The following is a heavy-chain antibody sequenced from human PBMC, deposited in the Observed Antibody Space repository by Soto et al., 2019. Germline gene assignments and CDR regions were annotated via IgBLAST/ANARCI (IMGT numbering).Heavy chain of an antibody. Sequence: PSETLSLTCAVYGGSFSGYYWSWIRQPPGKGLEWIGEINHSGSTNYNPSLKSRVTISVDTSKNQFSLKLSSVTAADTAVYYCARGGLAARPRGVLFDYWGQGTLVTVSS. V-gene: IGHV4-34*01. CDR2: INHSGST. D-gene: IGHD6-6*01. J-gene: IGHJ4*02. CDR1: GGSFSGYY. CDR3: ARGGLAARPRGVLFDY.